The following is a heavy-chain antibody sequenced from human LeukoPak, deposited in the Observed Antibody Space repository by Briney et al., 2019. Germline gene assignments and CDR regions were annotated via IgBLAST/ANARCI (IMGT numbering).Heavy chain of an antibody. J-gene: IGHJ6*02. CDR3: ARARRLVWYYYYGMDV. Sequence: PSETLSLTCAVYGGSFSGYYWSWIRQPPGKGLEWIGKINHSGSTNYNPSLKSRVTISVDTSKNQFSLKLSSVTAADTAVYYCARARRLVWYYYYGMDVWGQGTTVTVSS. CDR2: INHSGST. V-gene: IGHV4-34*01. CDR1: GGSFSGYY. D-gene: IGHD5/OR15-5a*01.